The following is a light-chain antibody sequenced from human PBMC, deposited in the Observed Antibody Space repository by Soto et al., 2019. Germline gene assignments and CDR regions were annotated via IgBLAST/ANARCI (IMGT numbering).Light chain of an antibody. V-gene: IGKV3-11*01. CDR1: QSVRSY. CDR2: DAS. J-gene: IGKJ4*01. CDR3: QQYDNRSPLT. Sequence: EIVLTQSPATLSLSPGERATLSCRASQSVRSYLAWYQQKPGQAPRLLIYDASNRATGIPARFSGGGSGTDFTLTISSLQTEDFGVYYCQQYDNRSPLTFGGGTKVEI.